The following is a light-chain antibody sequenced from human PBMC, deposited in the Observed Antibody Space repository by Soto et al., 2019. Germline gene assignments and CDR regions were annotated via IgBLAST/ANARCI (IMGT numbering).Light chain of an antibody. CDR2: TAS. Sequence: EIVFTQSPATLALSPGEGATVSCRASHSVSSSSLAWYQQRPGQAPRLLIFTASSRATGTPDRFSGSGSGTDFTLTISRLEPEDFAVYYCQLYGSSPPYIFGPGTKVDI. V-gene: IGKV3-20*01. J-gene: IGKJ2*01. CDR3: QLYGSSPPYI. CDR1: HSVSSSS.